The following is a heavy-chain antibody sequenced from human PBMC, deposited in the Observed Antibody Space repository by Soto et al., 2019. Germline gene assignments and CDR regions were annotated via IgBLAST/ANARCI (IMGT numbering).Heavy chain of an antibody. CDR2: ISAYNGNT. Sequence: GASVKVSCKASGYTFTSYGISWVRQAPGQGLEWMGWISAYNGNTNYAQKLQGRVTMTADTSTSTAYMELRSLRSDDTAVYYCARDVGYYYDSSGYDFDLWGRGTLVTVSS. J-gene: IGHJ2*01. D-gene: IGHD3-22*01. CDR3: ARDVGYYYDSSGYDFDL. CDR1: GYTFTSYG. V-gene: IGHV1-18*01.